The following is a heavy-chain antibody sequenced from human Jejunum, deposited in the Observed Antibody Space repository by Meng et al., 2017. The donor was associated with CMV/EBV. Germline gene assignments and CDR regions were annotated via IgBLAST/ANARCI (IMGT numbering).Heavy chain of an antibody. CDR2: ISGSGESI. J-gene: IGHJ4*02. Sequence: VHLLESGGGLVQPAGSLRLSCVASGFTFSNYAMNWVRQAPGKGLEWVSGISGSGESIYYADSVKGRFTISRDNSKNTLYLQMNSLRAEDTAIYYCVNENRQLALYYFDSWGQGTLVTVSS. CDR1: GFTFSNYA. CDR3: VNENRQLALYYFDS. D-gene: IGHD6-6*01. V-gene: IGHV3-23*01.